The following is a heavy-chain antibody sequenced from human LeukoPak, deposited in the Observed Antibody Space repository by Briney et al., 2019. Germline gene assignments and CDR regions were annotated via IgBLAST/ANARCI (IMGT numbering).Heavy chain of an antibody. CDR2: ISAYNGNT. CDR1: GYTFTSYG. J-gene: IGHJ6*03. D-gene: IGHD6-13*01. CDR3: ARTIAAQDGVYYYYYMDV. Sequence: ASVKVSCKASGYTFTSYGISWVRQAPGQGLEWMGWISAYNGNTNYAQKLQGRVTMTTDTSTSTAYMELRSLRSDDTAVYYCARTIAAQDGVYYYYYMDVWGKGTTVTVSS. V-gene: IGHV1-18*01.